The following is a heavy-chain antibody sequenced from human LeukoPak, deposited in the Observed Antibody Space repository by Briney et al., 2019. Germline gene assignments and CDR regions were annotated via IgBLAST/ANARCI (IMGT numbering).Heavy chain of an antibody. Sequence: VRQAPGKGLEWVAVISYDGSNKYYADSVKGRFTISRDNSKNTLYLQMNSLRAEDTAVYYCASGDTAMVTDYWGQGTLVTVSS. V-gene: IGHV3-30*04. CDR3: ASGDTAMVTDY. D-gene: IGHD5-18*01. J-gene: IGHJ4*02. CDR2: ISYDGSNK.